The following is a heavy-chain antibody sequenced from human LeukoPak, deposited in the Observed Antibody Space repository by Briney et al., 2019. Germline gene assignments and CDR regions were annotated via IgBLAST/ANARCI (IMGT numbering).Heavy chain of an antibody. D-gene: IGHD3-22*01. J-gene: IGHJ5*02. CDR1: GYTFTSYD. CDR2: MNPNSGNT. CDR3: ASGARSSGYYSGAFDP. Sequence: GASVKVSCKASGYTFTSYDINWVRQATGQGLGWMGWMNPNSGNTGYAQKFQGRVTMTRNTSISTAYMELSSLRSEDTAVYYCASGARSSGYYSGAFDPWGQGTLVTVSS. V-gene: IGHV1-8*01.